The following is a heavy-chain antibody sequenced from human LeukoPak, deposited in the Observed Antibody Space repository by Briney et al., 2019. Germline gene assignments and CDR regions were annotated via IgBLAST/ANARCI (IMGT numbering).Heavy chain of an antibody. CDR1: GFTFTNAW. Sequence: GGSLRLSCAASGFTFTNAWMSWVRQAPGKGLEWVSRIKSKTDGGTTDYAAPVKGRFTISRDDSKNTLYLQMNSLKTEDTAVYYCTTNYYDSSGLYYYYYMDVWGKGTTVTVSS. J-gene: IGHJ6*03. V-gene: IGHV3-15*01. D-gene: IGHD3-22*01. CDR2: IKSKTDGGTT. CDR3: TTNYYDSSGLYYYYYMDV.